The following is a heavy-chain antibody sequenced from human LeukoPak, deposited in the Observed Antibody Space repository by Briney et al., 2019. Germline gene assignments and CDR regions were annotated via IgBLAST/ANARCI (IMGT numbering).Heavy chain of an antibody. J-gene: IGHJ5*02. CDR3: AGSYYVDNWFDP. V-gene: IGHV3-23*01. CDR1: GGSISNYF. Sequence: ETLSLTCTVSGGSISNYFWSWVRQAPGKGLEWVSAISGSGGSTYYADSVKGRFTISRDNSKNTLYLQMNSLRAEDTAVYYCAGSYYVDNWFDPWGQGTLVTVSS. CDR2: ISGSGGST. D-gene: IGHD1-26*01.